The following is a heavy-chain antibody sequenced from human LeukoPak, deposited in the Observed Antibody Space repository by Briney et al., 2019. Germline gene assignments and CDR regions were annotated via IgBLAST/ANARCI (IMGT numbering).Heavy chain of an antibody. J-gene: IGHJ4*02. CDR2: LYYSGNT. D-gene: IGHD5/OR15-5a*01. CDR3: ASRWGGSFYGY. CDR1: DGSISSSSFY. V-gene: IGHV4-39*01. Sequence: SETLSLTCTVSDGSISSSSFYWGWVRQPPGKGLEWIGNLYYSGNTYYNPSLKSRVTISVDTSKNQFSLKLSSVTAADTAVYYCASRWGGSFYGYWGQGALVTVSS.